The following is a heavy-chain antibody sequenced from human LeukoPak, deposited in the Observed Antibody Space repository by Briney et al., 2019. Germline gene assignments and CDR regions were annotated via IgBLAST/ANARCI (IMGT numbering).Heavy chain of an antibody. J-gene: IGHJ4*02. D-gene: IGHD4-23*01. V-gene: IGHV3-7*01. CDR2: IKQDGSEK. Sequence: PGGSLRLSCAASGFTFSSYWMSWVRQAPGKGLEWVANIKQDGSEKYYVDSVKGRFTISRDNAKNSLYLQMNSLRAEDTAVYYCARESTWGFGGDYFDYWGQGTLVTVSS. CDR1: GFTFSSYW. CDR3: ARESTWGFGGDYFDY.